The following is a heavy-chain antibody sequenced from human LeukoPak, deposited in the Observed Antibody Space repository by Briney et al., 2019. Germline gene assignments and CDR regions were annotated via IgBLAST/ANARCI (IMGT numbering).Heavy chain of an antibody. V-gene: IGHV3-21*01. CDR1: GFTFSSYS. Sequence: MAGGSLRLSCAASGFTFSSYSMNWVRQAPGKGLEWVSSISSSSSYIYYADSVKGRFTISRDNAKNSLYLQMNSLRAEDTAVYYCARDPKSIAARTNWFDPWGQGTLVTVSS. J-gene: IGHJ5*02. D-gene: IGHD6-6*01. CDR3: ARDPKSIAARTNWFDP. CDR2: ISSSSSYI.